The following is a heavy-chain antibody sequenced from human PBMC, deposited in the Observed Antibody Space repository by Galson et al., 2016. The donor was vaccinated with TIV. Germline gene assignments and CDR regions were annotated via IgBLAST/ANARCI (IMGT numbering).Heavy chain of an antibody. D-gene: IGHD3-16*01. CDR3: ARPPRTSLAQLDVYYYMDV. CDR1: GYIFSNYW. CDR2: IYPGDSRA. V-gene: IGHV5-51*01. Sequence: QSGAEVKKPGESLKISCQGSGYIFSNYWVAWVRQMPGIGLEWMGIIYPGDSRAKYSPSFQARVTLSVDPSLSTAYLQWSSLRASDTAKQYCARPPRTSLAQLDVYYYMDVWGIGTTVTVSS. J-gene: IGHJ6*03.